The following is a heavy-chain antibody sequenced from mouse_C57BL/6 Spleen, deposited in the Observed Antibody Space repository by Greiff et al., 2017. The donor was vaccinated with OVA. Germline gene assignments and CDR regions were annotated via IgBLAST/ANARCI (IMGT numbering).Heavy chain of an antibody. Sequence: VKLVESGAELVRPGASVTLSCKASGYTFTDYEMHWVKQTPVHGLEWIGAIDPETGGTAYNQKFKGKAILTADKSSSTAYMELRSLTSEDSAVYYCTRGARTGFDYWGQGTTLTVSS. J-gene: IGHJ2*01. CDR3: TRGARTGFDY. CDR1: GYTFTDYE. D-gene: IGHD4-1*01. CDR2: IDPETGGT. V-gene: IGHV1-15*01.